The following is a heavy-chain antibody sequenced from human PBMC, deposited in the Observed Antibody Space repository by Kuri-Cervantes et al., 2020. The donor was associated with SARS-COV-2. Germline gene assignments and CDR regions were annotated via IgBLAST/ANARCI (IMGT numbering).Heavy chain of an antibody. D-gene: IGHD6-13*01. V-gene: IGHV4-39*07. CDR1: GGSISSGDYY. J-gene: IGHJ5*02. CDR3: ARDLSAGPNWFDP. CDR2: IYYSGST. Sequence: GSLRLSCTVSGGSISSGDYYWSWIRQPPGKGLEWIGSIYYSGSTYYNPSLKSRVTISVDTSKNQFSLKLSSVTAADTAVYYCARDLSAGPNWFDPWGQGTLVTVSS.